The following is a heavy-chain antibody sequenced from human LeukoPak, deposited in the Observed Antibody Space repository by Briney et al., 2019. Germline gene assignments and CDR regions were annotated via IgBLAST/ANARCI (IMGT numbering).Heavy chain of an antibody. J-gene: IGHJ4*02. D-gene: IGHD5-24*01. Sequence: SETLSLTCSVFGDSFNEYYWNWVRQPPGKGLQWIGYIYHNGNSNYNPPLKGRLTISVDTAKNQFSLKLTSVTAADTAVYYCARDGGLQSHFDYWGQGALVTVSS. V-gene: IGHV4-59*01. CDR3: ARDGGLQSHFDY. CDR2: IYHNGNS. CDR1: GDSFNEYY.